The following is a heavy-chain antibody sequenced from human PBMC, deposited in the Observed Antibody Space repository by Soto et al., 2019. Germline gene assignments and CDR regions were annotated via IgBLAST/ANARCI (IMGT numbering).Heavy chain of an antibody. CDR2: IWFDGSNK. CDR1: GFTFSSYD. Sequence: PGGSLRLSCAPSGFTFSSYDMHWVRQAPGKGLEWVAVIWFDGSNKYYADSVKGRFTISRDNSKNTLYLQMNSLGAEDTAVYYCARRYSSSFDYWGQGTLVTVSS. J-gene: IGHJ4*02. V-gene: IGHV3-33*01. CDR3: ARRYSSSFDY. D-gene: IGHD6-13*01.